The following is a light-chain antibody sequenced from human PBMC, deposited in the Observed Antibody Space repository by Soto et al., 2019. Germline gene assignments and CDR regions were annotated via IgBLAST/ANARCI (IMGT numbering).Light chain of an antibody. CDR2: EVS. CDR1: SSDVGGYNY. CDR3: SSYTSSSTWV. Sequence: QSALTQPASVSGSPGQSITISCTGTSSDVGGYNYVSWYQQHPGKAPKLMIYEVSNRPSGVSNRFSGSTSGNTASLTISGPQAEDEADYYCSSYTSSSTWVFGGGTKLTVL. V-gene: IGLV2-14*01. J-gene: IGLJ3*02.